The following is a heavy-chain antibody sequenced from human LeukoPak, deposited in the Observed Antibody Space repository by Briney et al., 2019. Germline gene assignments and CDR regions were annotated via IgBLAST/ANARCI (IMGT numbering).Heavy chain of an antibody. CDR1: GYDFVSYG. J-gene: IGHJ3*01. CDR3: AGDRGYRPDTFDV. D-gene: IGHD3-22*01. Sequence: SVKFSCKASGYDFVSYGISWVRQAPGQGLEWMAWMSPHNGGRKFAERIQDRVTLNTDTSTNTAYMDLRILRADDTAIYYCAGDRGYRPDTFDVWGQGPTVIVSS. CDR2: MSPHNGGR. V-gene: IGHV1-18*01.